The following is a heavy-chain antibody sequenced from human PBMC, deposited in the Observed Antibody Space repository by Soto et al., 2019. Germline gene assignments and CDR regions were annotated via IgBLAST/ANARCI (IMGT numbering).Heavy chain of an antibody. CDR3: ARVRSVSPPDCSSTSCYDYYYDMDV. J-gene: IGHJ6*03. CDR1: GGSISSYY. Sequence: SETLSLTCTVSGGSISSYYWSWIRQPPGKGLEWIGYIYYSGSTNYNPSLKSRVTISVDTSKNQFSLKLSSVTAADTAVYYCARVRSVSPPDCSSTSCYDYYYDMDVWDKGTTVTVSS. V-gene: IGHV4-59*01. D-gene: IGHD2-2*01. CDR2: IYYSGST.